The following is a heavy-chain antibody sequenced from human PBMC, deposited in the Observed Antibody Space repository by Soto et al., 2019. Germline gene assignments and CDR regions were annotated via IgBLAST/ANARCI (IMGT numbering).Heavy chain of an antibody. CDR1: GFTFSSYA. CDR2: ISGSGGST. CDR3: AKDHGYSYGYDPVY. J-gene: IGHJ4*02. D-gene: IGHD5-18*01. Sequence: PGGSLRLSCAASGFTFSSYAMSWVRQAPGKGLEWVSAISGSGGSTYYADSVKGRFTISRDNSKNTLYLQMNSLRAEDTAVYYCAKDHGYSYGYDPVYWGQGTLVTVSS. V-gene: IGHV3-23*01.